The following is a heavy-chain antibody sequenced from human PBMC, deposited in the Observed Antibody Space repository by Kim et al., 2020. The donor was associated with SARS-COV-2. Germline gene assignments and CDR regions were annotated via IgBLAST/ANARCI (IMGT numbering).Heavy chain of an antibody. CDR2: IRSKANSYAT. CDR1: GFTFSGSA. CDR3: TKHCSSTSCFALGGLDV. Sequence: GGSLRLSCAASGFTFSGSAMHWVRQASGKGLEWVGRIRSKANSYATAYAASVKGRFTISRDDSKNTAYLQMNSLKTEDTAVYYCTKHCSSTSCFALGGLDVWGQGTTVTVSS. J-gene: IGHJ6*02. D-gene: IGHD2-2*01. V-gene: IGHV3-73*01.